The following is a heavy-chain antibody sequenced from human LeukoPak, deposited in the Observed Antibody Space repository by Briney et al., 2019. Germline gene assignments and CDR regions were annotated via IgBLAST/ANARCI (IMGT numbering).Heavy chain of an antibody. V-gene: IGHV1-2*02. D-gene: IGHD5-12*01. CDR3: AREASAWLRYFDY. Sequence: ASVKVSCKASGYTFTGYYMHWVRQAPGQGLEWMGWINPNSGGTNYAQKFQGRVTMTRGTSISTAYMELSRLRSDDTAVYYCAREASAWLRYFDYWGQGTLVTVSS. CDR2: INPNSGGT. CDR1: GYTFTGYY. J-gene: IGHJ4*02.